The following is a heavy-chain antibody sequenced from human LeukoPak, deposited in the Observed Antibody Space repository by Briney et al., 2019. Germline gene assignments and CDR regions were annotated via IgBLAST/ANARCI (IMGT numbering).Heavy chain of an antibody. CDR3: ARSGVRYSSSWYLVY. CDR2: IYFSGST. J-gene: IGHJ4*02. Sequence: PSETLSLTCTVSGGSISNYYWSWIRQPPGKGLKCIGYIYFSGSTNYNPSLKSRVTISVDTSKNQFSLKLSSVTAADTAVYYCARSGVRYSSSWYLVYWGQGTLVTVSS. V-gene: IGHV4-59*08. CDR1: GGSISNYY. D-gene: IGHD6-13*01.